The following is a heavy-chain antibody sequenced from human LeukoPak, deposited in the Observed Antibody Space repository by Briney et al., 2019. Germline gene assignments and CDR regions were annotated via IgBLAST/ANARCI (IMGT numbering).Heavy chain of an antibody. J-gene: IGHJ4*02. CDR1: GYTFTSYG. V-gene: IGHV1-18*01. CDR3: AVHAVTMVRGVITDFDY. CDR2: ISAYNGNT. Sequence: ASVKVSCKASGYTFTSYGISWVRQAPGQGLEWMGWISAYNGNTNYAQKLQGRVTMTTDTSTSTAYMELRSLRSDDTAVYYCAVHAVTMVRGVITDFDYWGQGTQVTVSS. D-gene: IGHD3-10*01.